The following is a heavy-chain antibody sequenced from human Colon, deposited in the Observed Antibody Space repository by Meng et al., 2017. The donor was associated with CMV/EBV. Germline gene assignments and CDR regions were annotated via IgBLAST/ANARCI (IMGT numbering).Heavy chain of an antibody. CDR1: RFTFSFYA. V-gene: IGHV3-9*03. CDR2: ISWNSGRI. Sequence: SLKISCAASRFTFSFYAMSWVRQAPGRGLEWVSGISWNSGRIDYADSVKGRFTISRDNAKNCLYLQMNSLRAEDMALYYCAKDIAVADDYYYGMDVWGQGTTVTVSS. D-gene: IGHD6-19*01. J-gene: IGHJ6*02. CDR3: AKDIAVADDYYYGMDV.